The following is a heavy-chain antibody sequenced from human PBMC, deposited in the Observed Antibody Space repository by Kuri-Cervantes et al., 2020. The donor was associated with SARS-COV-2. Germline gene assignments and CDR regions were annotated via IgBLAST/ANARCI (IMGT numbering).Heavy chain of an antibody. J-gene: IGHJ2*01. V-gene: IGHV3-21*01. CDR2: ISSSSSYI. CDR3: ARGKGPEWFHIWYFDL. Sequence: LSLTCAASGFTFSSYSMNWVRQAPGKGLEWVSSISSSSSYIYYADSAKGRFTISRDNAKNSLYLQMNSLRAEDTAVYYCARGKGPEWFHIWYFDLWGRGTLVTVSS. D-gene: IGHD3-3*01. CDR1: GFTFSSYS.